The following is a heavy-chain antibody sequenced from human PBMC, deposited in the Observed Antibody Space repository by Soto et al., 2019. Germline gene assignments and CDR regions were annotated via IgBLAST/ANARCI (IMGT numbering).Heavy chain of an antibody. Sequence: PGGSLRLSCAASGFTFSSYGMHWVRQAPGKGLEWVAVIWYDGSNKYYADSVKGRFTISRDNSKNTLYLQMNSLRAEDTAVYYCARDQILLWFGESPRGFDPWSQGTLVTVSS. CDR2: IWYDGSNK. CDR1: GFTFSSYG. V-gene: IGHV3-33*01. J-gene: IGHJ5*02. D-gene: IGHD3-10*01. CDR3: ARDQILLWFGESPRGFDP.